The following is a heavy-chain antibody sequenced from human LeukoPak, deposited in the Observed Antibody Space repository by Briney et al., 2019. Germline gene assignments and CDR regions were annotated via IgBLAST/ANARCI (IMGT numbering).Heavy chain of an antibody. CDR3: SRSVVRAGTIPRRAFDI. V-gene: IGHV4-59*04. CDR2: MYYSGST. CDR1: GGSISSYY. Sequence: SETLSLTCTVSGGSISSYYWSWIRQAPGKGLEWIGSMYYSGSTYYYPSFKSGGSITLEESKNQLPLMLSSMIGADTTVFYCSRSVVRAGTIPRRAFDIWGQGTMVTVSS. D-gene: IGHD6-13*01. J-gene: IGHJ3*02.